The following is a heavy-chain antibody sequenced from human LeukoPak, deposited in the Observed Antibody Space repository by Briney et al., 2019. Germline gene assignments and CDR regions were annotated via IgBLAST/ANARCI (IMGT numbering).Heavy chain of an antibody. CDR2: IYYSGST. CDR1: GGSISSYY. Sequence: SETLSLTCTVSGGSISSYYWSWIRQPPGKGLEWIGYIYYSGSTNYNPSLKSRVTISVDTSKNQFSLKLSSVTAADTAVYYCARDRGYCSGGSCYPMYYFDYWGQGTLVTVSS. CDR3: ARDRGYCSGGSCYPMYYFDY. D-gene: IGHD2-15*01. V-gene: IGHV4-59*01. J-gene: IGHJ4*02.